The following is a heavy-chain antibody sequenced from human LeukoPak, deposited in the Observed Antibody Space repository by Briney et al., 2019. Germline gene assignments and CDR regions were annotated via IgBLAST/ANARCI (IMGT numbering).Heavy chain of an antibody. CDR2: IYYSGST. V-gene: IGHV4-59*01. CDR3: ARDSNYYDSSGYYSPYYYYYYMDV. D-gene: IGHD3-22*01. J-gene: IGHJ6*03. CDR1: GGSISSYY. Sequence: SETLSLTCTVSGGSISSYYWSWIRQPPGKGLEWIGYIYYSGSTNYNPSLKSRVTISVVTSKNQFSLKLSSVTAADTAVYYCARDSNYYDSSGYYSPYYYYYYMDVWGKGTTVTVSS.